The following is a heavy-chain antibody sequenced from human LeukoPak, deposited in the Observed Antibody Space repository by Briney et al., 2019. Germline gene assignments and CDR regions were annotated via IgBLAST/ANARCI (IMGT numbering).Heavy chain of an antibody. D-gene: IGHD4-23*01. CDR2: ISRASKNT. J-gene: IGHJ2*01. CDR3: AKISGGSGWYFDL. Sequence: GGSLRLSCVASGFTFGTYLMFWVGQGPGKRLEGVAAISRASKNTYYADSVKGRCTISRDDPQNTASLHMNSLRAEDTAVYYCAKISGGSGWYFDLWGLGTLVTVSS. V-gene: IGHV3-23*01. CDR1: GFTFGTYL.